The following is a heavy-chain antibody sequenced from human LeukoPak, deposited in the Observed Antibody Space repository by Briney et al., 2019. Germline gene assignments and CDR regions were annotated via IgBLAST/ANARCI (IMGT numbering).Heavy chain of an antibody. CDR1: GYTFTNYG. CDR3: ARGGVTSAFMDV. J-gene: IGHJ6*04. CDR2: ITGYNDNT. V-gene: IGHV1-18*01. Sequence: ASVKVSCKASGYTFTNYGVTWVRQAPGQGLEWMGWITGYNDNTNYAQNLQGRVTMTADTSTSTSYMELRSLRSDDTAVYYRARGGVTSAFMDVWGKGTTVTVSP. D-gene: IGHD4-11*01.